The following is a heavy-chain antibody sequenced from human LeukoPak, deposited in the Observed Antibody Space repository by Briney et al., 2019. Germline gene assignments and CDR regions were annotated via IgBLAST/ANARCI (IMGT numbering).Heavy chain of an antibody. Sequence: GGSLRLSCSASGFTFSSLGMHWVRQAPGKGLERVSTIGSDGDSTYYADSVEDRFTISRDNSKNALYLQMTSLRPEDSAVYYCVSPVFINYWGQGTLVTVSS. D-gene: IGHD1-14*01. V-gene: IGHV3-64D*06. J-gene: IGHJ4*01. CDR1: GFTFSSLG. CDR3: VSPVFINY. CDR2: IGSDGDST.